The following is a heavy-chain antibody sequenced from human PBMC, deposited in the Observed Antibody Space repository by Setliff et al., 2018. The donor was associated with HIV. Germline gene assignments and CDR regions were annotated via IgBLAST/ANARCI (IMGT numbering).Heavy chain of an antibody. D-gene: IGHD6-19*01. V-gene: IGHV4-39*01. Sequence: SSETLSLTCSVSGDSISDTTYYWGWIRQPPGKGLEWIGNIYHSGSTLYKPSLKSRVTMSVDTSKNQFPLKLNSVTAADTAVYHCARGGIAVAAHYFDYWGQGTLVTVS. CDR3: ARGGIAVAAHYFDY. CDR1: GDSISDTTYY. J-gene: IGHJ4*02. CDR2: IYHSGST.